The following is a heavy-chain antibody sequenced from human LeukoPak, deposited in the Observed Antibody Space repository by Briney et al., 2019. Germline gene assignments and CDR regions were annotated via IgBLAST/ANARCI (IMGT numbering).Heavy chain of an antibody. V-gene: IGHV4-39*07. CDR3: ARLLYGDYSFDY. CDR1: GGSISSSSYY. Sequence: SETLSLTCTVSGGSISSSSYYWGWIRQPPGKGLEWIGSIYYSGSTYYNPSLKSRVTISVDTSKNQFSLKLSSVTAADTAVYYCARLLYGDYSFDYWGQGTLVTVSS. D-gene: IGHD4-17*01. J-gene: IGHJ4*02. CDR2: IYYSGST.